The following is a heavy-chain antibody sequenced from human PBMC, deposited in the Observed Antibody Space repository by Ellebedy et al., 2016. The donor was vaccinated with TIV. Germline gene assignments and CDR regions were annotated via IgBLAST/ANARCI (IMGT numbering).Heavy chain of an antibody. CDR3: ARLGSSSPYWYFDL. V-gene: IGHV3-48*01. CDR1: GFIVSSNY. CDR2: ISGTSGTI. Sequence: GESLKISXAASGFIVSSNYMNWVRQAPGKGLEWVSYISGTSGTIYYADSVKGRFTISRDNTKNSLYLQMNSLRAEDTAVYYCARLGSSSPYWYFDLWGRGTLVTVSS. J-gene: IGHJ2*01. D-gene: IGHD6-6*01.